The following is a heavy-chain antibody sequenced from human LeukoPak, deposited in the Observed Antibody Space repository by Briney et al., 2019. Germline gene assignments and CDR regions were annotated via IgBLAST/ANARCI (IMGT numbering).Heavy chain of an antibody. CDR2: ISSSSSYM. CDR1: GFTFSYYS. CDR3: ARELGGSWYGEDQYFQH. J-gene: IGHJ1*01. D-gene: IGHD6-13*01. Sequence: GGSLRLSCAASGFTFSYYSMNWVRQAPGKGLEWVSSISSSSSYMYYADSVKGRFTISRDNAKNSLYLQMNSLRAEDTAVYYCARELGGSWYGEDQYFQHWGQGTLVTVSS. V-gene: IGHV3-21*01.